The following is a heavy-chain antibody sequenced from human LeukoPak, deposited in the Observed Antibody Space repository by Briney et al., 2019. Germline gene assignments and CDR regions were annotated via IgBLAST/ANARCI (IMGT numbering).Heavy chain of an antibody. V-gene: IGHV4-59*01. J-gene: IGHJ4*02. CDR3: ARSSGSYLFDY. Sequence: PSETLSLTCTVSGGSISSYYWSSIRQPPGKGLEWIGYIYYSGSTNYNPSLKSRVTISVDTSKNQFSLKLSSVTAADTAVYYCARSSGSYLFDYWGQGTLVTVSS. D-gene: IGHD1-26*01. CDR2: IYYSGST. CDR1: GGSISSYY.